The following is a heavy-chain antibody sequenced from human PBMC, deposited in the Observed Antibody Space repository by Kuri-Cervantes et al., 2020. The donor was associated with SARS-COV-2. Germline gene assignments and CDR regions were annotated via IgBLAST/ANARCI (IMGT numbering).Heavy chain of an antibody. CDR2: ISGSGGST. CDR3: AKVHSGDNAYFDY. V-gene: IGHV3-23*01. Sequence: GESLKISCAASGFTFSSYAMRWVRQAPGKGLEWVSPISGSGGSTYYAGSVKGRFTISRDNSKNTLYLQMSSLRAEDTAVYSCAKVHSGDNAYFDYWGQGTLVTVSS. J-gene: IGHJ4*02. CDR1: GFTFSSYA. D-gene: IGHD4/OR15-4a*01.